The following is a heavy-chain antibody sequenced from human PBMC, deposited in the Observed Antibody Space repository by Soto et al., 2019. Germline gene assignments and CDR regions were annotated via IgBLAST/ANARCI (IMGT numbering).Heavy chain of an antibody. CDR2: ISYDGSNQ. CDR3: TRGLLTDFFDY. Sequence: SLRLSCAASGFAFDTYAMHWVRQAPGKGLEWVAVISYDGSNQFYAGSVKGRFTVSRDNSKNTLYLQVNSLRNDDTAVYYCTRGLLTDFFDYWGQGALVTVSS. V-gene: IGHV3-30-3*01. CDR1: GFAFDTYA. J-gene: IGHJ4*02.